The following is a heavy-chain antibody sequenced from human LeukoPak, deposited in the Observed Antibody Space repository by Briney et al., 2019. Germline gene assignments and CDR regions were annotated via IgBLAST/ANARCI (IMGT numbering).Heavy chain of an antibody. Sequence: GGSLRLSCAASRFTFSMYAMSWVRQAPGKGLECVSAISGSGDSTYYADSVKGRFTISRDNSKNTLYMQMNSLRAEDTAFYYCAGNSGAWGYFNYWGQGTLVTVSS. CDR3: AGNSGAWGYFNY. CDR2: ISGSGDST. V-gene: IGHV3-23*01. D-gene: IGHD6-19*01. J-gene: IGHJ4*02. CDR1: RFTFSMYA.